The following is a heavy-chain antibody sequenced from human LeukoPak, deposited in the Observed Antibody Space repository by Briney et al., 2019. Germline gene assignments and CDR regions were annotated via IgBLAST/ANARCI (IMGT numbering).Heavy chain of an antibody. J-gene: IGHJ3*02. D-gene: IGHD5-12*01. Sequence: SETLSLTCTVSGGSISSYYWRWLRQPPGKGREWIGYIYYSGSTNYNPSLKSRVTISVDTSKNQFSLKLSSVTAADTAVYYCARDGATTLDAFDIWGQGTMVTVSS. CDR1: GGSISSYY. V-gene: IGHV4-59*01. CDR2: IYYSGST. CDR3: ARDGATTLDAFDI.